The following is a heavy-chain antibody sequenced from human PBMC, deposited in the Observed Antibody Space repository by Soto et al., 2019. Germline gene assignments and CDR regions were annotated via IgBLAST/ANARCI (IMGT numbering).Heavy chain of an antibody. Sequence: QVQLQQSGPGLVKPSETLSLTCSVSGGSISSYYWGWIRQPPGKGLEWIGHIYYSGGSSYNPSLKSRITISVDTTKNQFSLKLSSVTAADMAVYYCASDSAAGIGDYDHWGQGILVTVSS. J-gene: IGHJ4*02. CDR2: IYYSGGS. D-gene: IGHD6-13*01. CDR3: ASDSAAGIGDYDH. CDR1: GGSISSYY. V-gene: IGHV4-59*01.